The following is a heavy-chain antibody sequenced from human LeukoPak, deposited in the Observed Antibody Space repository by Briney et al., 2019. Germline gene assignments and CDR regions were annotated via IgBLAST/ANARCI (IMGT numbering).Heavy chain of an antibody. Sequence: ASVKVSCKASGYSFTTFGVSWVRQAPGQGLEWMGWINGYNGNTNYAQKFQDRVTMTTDTSTSTAYMELRSLRSDDTAVYYCARADIVVVVADYFDYWGQGTLVTVSS. CDR2: INGYNGNT. V-gene: IGHV1-18*01. CDR1: GYSFTTFG. D-gene: IGHD2-15*01. CDR3: ARADIVVVVADYFDY. J-gene: IGHJ4*02.